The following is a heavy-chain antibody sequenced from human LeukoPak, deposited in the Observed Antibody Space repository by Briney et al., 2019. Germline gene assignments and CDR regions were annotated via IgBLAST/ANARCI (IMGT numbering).Heavy chain of an antibody. CDR3: AADDYYDSSGYYYGRLGY. V-gene: IGHV1-46*01. CDR2: INPSGGST. Sequence: ASVKVSCKASGYTFTSYYMHWVRQAPGQGLEWMGIINPSGGSTSYAQKFQGRVTMTRDTSTSTVYMELSSLRSEDTAVYYCAADDYYDSSGYYYGRLGYWGQGTLVTVSS. J-gene: IGHJ4*02. CDR1: GYTFTSYY. D-gene: IGHD3-22*01.